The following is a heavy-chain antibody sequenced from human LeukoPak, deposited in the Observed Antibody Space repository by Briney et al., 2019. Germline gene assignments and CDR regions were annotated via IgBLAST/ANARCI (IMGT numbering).Heavy chain of an antibody. J-gene: IGHJ5*02. CDR2: VHYNGAT. CDR1: GGSVTSTTYY. V-gene: IGHV4-39*01. D-gene: IGHD2-15*01. CDR3: ARRRVAATAGWFDP. Sequence: SETLPLTCTVSGGSVTSTTYYWGWVRRPPGKGLEWVGVVHYNGATYYDPSLKSRVTMSIDTSENQFSLKVTSVTAVDTAVYYCARRRVAATAGWFDPWGQGTLVTVSS.